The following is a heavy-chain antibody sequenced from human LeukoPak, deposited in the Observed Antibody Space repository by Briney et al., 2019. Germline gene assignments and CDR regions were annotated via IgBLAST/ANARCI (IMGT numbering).Heavy chain of an antibody. CDR3: VRGDSGSKYRASDV. Sequence: PGGSLRLSCAASGFSFSNCWMNWVRQTPGKGLEWVASIKEDGSEKVYVDAVKGRFTISRDNAKNSLHLEMNSLRAEDTAVYYCVRGDSGSKYRASDVWGQGTMVTVSS. V-gene: IGHV3-7*01. D-gene: IGHD4-11*01. CDR2: IKEDGSEK. J-gene: IGHJ3*01. CDR1: GFSFSNCW.